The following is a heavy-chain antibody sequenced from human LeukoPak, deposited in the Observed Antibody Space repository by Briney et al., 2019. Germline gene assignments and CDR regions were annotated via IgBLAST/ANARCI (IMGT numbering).Heavy chain of an antibody. Sequence: SETLSLTCTVSGGSISSYYWSWLRQPPGKELEWIGYIYHSGSTKYNPSLKSRVTISVDTSKNQFSLKLNSVTAADTAVYYCARHFRGYGYAAAGIFDYWGQGTLVTVSS. CDR2: IYHSGST. CDR1: GGSISSYY. V-gene: IGHV4-59*08. J-gene: IGHJ4*02. D-gene: IGHD5-18*01. CDR3: ARHFRGYGYAAAGIFDY.